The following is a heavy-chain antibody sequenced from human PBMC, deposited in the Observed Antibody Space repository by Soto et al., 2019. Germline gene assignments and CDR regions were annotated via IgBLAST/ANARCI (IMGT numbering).Heavy chain of an antibody. Sequence: PSETLSLTCAVYGGSFSGYYWTWIRQPPGKGLEWIGEITHSGSTNYNPSLKSRVTISVDTSKNQFSLSLNSVTAADTAVYYCARSSVRGWSYWGQGTLVTVSS. CDR2: ITHSGST. V-gene: IGHV4-34*01. J-gene: IGHJ4*02. CDR1: GGSFSGYY. D-gene: IGHD3-10*02. CDR3: ARSSVRGWSY.